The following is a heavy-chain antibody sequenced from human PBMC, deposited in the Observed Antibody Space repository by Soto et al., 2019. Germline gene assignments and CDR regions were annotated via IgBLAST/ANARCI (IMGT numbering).Heavy chain of an antibody. Sequence: EVQLVESGGGLVKPGGSLRLSCAASGFTFSSYSMNWVRQAPGKGLEWVSSISSSSSYIYYADSVKGRFTISRDNAKNSLYLQMNSLRAEDTAVYYCARDIDYYDSSGYYRDYWGQGTRVTVSS. CDR2: ISSSSSYI. D-gene: IGHD3-22*01. CDR1: GFTFSSYS. J-gene: IGHJ4*02. V-gene: IGHV3-21*01. CDR3: ARDIDYYDSSGYYRDY.